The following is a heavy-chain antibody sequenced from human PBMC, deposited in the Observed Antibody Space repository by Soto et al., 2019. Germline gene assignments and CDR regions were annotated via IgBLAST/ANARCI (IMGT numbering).Heavy chain of an antibody. V-gene: IGHV1-18*01. CDR2: ISAYNGNT. CDR1: GYTFTSYG. D-gene: IGHD6-13*01. Sequence: QVQLVQSGAEVKKPGASVKASCKASGYTFTSYGISWVRQAPGQGLEWMGWISAYNGNTNYAQKLQGRVTMTTDTSTSTAYMELRSLCSDDTAVYYCARDLGAIAAAGSWTFDIWGQGTMVTVSS. J-gene: IGHJ3*02. CDR3: ARDLGAIAAAGSWTFDI.